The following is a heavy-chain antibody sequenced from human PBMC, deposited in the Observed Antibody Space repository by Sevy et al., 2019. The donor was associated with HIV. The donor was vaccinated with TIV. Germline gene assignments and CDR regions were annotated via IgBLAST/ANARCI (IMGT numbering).Heavy chain of an antibody. CDR1: GDSISSYVYY. CDR2: IYSSGSP. Sequence: SETLSLTCTVSGDSISSYVYYWAWIRHHPGKGLEWIGHIYSSGSPYYSPSLKSRLSISADTSKNQFSLRLSSVTAADTAVYYCARLWGTTFDFWGQGALVTVSS. CDR3: ARLWGTTFDF. V-gene: IGHV4-31*03. J-gene: IGHJ4*02. D-gene: IGHD3-16*01.